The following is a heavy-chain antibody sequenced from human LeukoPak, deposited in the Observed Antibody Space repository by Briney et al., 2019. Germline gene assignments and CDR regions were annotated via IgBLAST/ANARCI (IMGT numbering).Heavy chain of an antibody. CDR2: IIPILGIA. CDR1: GGTFSSYA. V-gene: IGHV1-69*04. Sequence: ASVKVSCKASGGTFSSYAISWVRQAPGQGLERMGRIIPILGIANYAQKFQGRVTITADKSTSTAYMELRSLRSDNTAVYYCPRGAPYPPPAYWAQGPLVPVSS. CDR3: PRGAPYPPPAY. J-gene: IGHJ4*02. D-gene: IGHD2-21*01.